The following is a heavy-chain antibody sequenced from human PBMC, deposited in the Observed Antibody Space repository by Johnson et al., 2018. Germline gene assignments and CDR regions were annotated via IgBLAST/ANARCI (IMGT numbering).Heavy chain of an antibody. D-gene: IGHD2-21*02. J-gene: IGHJ3*02. CDR3: ARQVDDVVVTAIPDAFDI. CDR2: IYPGDSDT. V-gene: IGHV5-51*01. Sequence: VQLVESGAEVKKPGESLKISCKGSGYSFTSYWIGWVRQMPGKGLEWMGIIYPGDSDTRYSPSFQGQVTISADKSISTAYLQWSSLKASDTAMYYCARQVDDVVVTAIPDAFDIWGQGTMVTVSS. CDR1: GYSFTSYW.